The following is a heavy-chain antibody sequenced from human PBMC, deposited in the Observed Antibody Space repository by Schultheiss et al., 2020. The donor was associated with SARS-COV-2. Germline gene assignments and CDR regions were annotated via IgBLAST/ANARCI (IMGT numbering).Heavy chain of an antibody. V-gene: IGHV3-33*08. D-gene: IGHD1-26*01. Sequence: GGSLRLSCAASGFTFSSYGMHWVRQAPGKGLEWVAFLWYDESNKYYADSVKGRFTISRDNAKNSLYLQMNSLRAEDTAVYYCASSRGWELLLDYWGQGTLVTVSS. CDR3: ASSRGWELLLDY. CDR1: GFTFSSYG. J-gene: IGHJ4*02. CDR2: LWYDESNK.